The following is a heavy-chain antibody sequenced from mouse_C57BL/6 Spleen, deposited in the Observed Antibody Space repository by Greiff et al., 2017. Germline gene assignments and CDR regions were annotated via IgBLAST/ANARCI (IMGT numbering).Heavy chain of an antibody. D-gene: IGHD2-2*01. CDR2: IHPNSGST. CDR3: ASPGGGYPWLAY. J-gene: IGHJ3*01. V-gene: IGHV1-64*01. Sequence: QVQLKQPGAELVKPGASVKLSCKASGYTFTSYWMHWVKQRPGQGLEWIGMIHPNSGSTNYNEKFKSKATLTVDKSSSTAYMQLSSLTSEDSAVYYCASPGGGYPWLAYWGQGTLVTVSA. CDR1: GYTFTSYW.